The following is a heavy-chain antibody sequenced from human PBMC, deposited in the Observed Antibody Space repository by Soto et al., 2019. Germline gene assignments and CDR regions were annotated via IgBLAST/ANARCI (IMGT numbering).Heavy chain of an antibody. J-gene: IGHJ4*02. V-gene: IGHV2-5*02. D-gene: IGHD6-13*01. CDR3: AHGGEIAAAGYFDY. CDR2: IYWDDDK. Sequence: QITLKESGPTLVKPTQTLTLTCTFSGFSLSTSGVGVGWIRQPPGKALEWLALIYWDDDKRYSPSLKSRLTTTKAPPKNQVVLTMPNMDPVDTATYYCAHGGEIAAAGYFDYWGQGTLVTVSS. CDR1: GFSLSTSGVG.